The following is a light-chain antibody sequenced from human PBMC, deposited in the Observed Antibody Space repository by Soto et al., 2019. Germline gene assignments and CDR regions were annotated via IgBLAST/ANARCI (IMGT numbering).Light chain of an antibody. Sequence: DIPVTQSPSSLSASVGDSVTLSCQTSQRVDSYIHWYQHQSGKPPKLLIYAASTLQDGVPSRFSGGGSGTAFSLIITGLQPGDSATYYCQQTYTSVATFGQGNKV. CDR1: QRVDSY. CDR3: QQTYTSVAT. V-gene: IGKV1-39*01. J-gene: IGKJ1*01. CDR2: AAS.